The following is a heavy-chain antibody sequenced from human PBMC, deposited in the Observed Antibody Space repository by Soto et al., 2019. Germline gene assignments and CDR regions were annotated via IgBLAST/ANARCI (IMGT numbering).Heavy chain of an antibody. V-gene: IGHV3-33*01. CDR2: IWYDGSNK. CDR3: ARGKGYSYGTRLGGWFDP. CDR1: GFTFSSYG. D-gene: IGHD6-13*01. Sequence: QVQLVESGGGVVQPGRSLRLSCAASGFTFSSYGMHWVRQAPGKGLEWVAVIWYDGSNKYYADSVKGRFTISRDNSKNTLYLQMNSLRAEDTAVYYCARGKGYSYGTRLGGWFDPWGQGTLVTVSS. J-gene: IGHJ5*02.